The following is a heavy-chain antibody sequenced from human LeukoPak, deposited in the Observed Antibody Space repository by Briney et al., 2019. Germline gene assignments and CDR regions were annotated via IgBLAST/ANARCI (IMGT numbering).Heavy chain of an antibody. J-gene: IGHJ4*02. CDR3: AKKGGSGNLVYFDY. V-gene: IGHV4-4*09. D-gene: IGHD3-10*01. CDR1: GDSISGSY. CDR2: IYSSGTT. Sequence: SETLSLTCTVSGDSISGSYWSWIRQPPGQGLEYIGYIYSSGTTNYNPSLKSRFTISVDTSRNQLFLKLTSVTAADTAVYFCAKKGGSGNLVYFDYWGQGALATVSS.